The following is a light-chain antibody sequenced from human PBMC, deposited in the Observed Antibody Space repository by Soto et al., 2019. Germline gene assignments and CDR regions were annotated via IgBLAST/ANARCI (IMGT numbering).Light chain of an antibody. CDR3: QHYNSYSEA. CDR1: QSVSSY. J-gene: IGKJ1*01. Sequence: EIVLTQSPATLSLSPGERATLSCRASQSVSSYLAWYQQKPGQAPRLLIYDASNRATGIPARFSGSGSGTDFTLTISSLEPEDFATYYCQHYNSYSEAFGQGTKVE. CDR2: DAS. V-gene: IGKV3-11*01.